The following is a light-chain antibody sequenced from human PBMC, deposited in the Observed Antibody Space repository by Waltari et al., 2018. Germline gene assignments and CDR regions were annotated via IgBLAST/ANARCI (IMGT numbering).Light chain of an antibody. V-gene: IGKV1-5*03. J-gene: IGKJ1*01. CDR2: KAS. CDR3: QQYRISPWT. Sequence: DIQMTQSPSTLSAFVGDTVTITCRASESINSWLAWYQEKPGKAPKLLIQKASNLESGVQSRFSGSGSGTEFTLTISSLQADDFASYYCQQYRISPWTFGQGTKVEI. CDR1: ESINSW.